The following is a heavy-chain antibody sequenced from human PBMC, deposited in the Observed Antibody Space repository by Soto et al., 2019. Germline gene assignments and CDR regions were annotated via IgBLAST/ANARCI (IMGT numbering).Heavy chain of an antibody. Sequence: GGSLRLSCAASGFTFSSYGMHWVRQAPGKGLEWVAVIWYDGSNKYYADSVKGRFTISRDNSKNTLYLQMNSLRAEDTAVYYCARAAAAGNTPYYYYGMDVWGQGTTVTVSS. CDR3: ARAAAAGNTPYYYYGMDV. J-gene: IGHJ6*02. CDR2: IWYDGSNK. CDR1: GFTFSSYG. V-gene: IGHV3-33*01. D-gene: IGHD6-13*01.